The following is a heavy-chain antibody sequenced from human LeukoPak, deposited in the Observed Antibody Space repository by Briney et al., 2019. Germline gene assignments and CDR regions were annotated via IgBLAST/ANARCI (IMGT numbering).Heavy chain of an antibody. CDR2: IDPSDSYS. J-gene: IGHJ4*02. CDR1: GYSFISYW. Sequence: GESLKISCKGSGYSFISYWISWVRQMPGRGLEWMGRIDPSDSYSNYSPSFQGHVTISADKSISTAYLQWSSLKASDTAMYYCARNYAGYCTNGVCYTGDSWGQGTLVTVSS. D-gene: IGHD2-8*01. V-gene: IGHV5-10-1*01. CDR3: ARNYAGYCTNGVCYTGDS.